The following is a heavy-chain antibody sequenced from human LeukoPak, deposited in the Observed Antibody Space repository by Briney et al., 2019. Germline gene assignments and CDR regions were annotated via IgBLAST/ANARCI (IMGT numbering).Heavy chain of an antibody. Sequence: ASVKVSCKASGYTFTGYYMHWVRQAPGQGLEWMGWINPNSGGTNYAQKFQGRVTMTRDTSISTAYMELSRLRSDDTAVYYCAREHYGSGSGAIDYWGQGTLVTVSS. V-gene: IGHV1-2*02. CDR3: AREHYGSGSGAIDY. CDR1: GYTFTGYY. J-gene: IGHJ4*02. CDR2: INPNSGGT. D-gene: IGHD3-10*01.